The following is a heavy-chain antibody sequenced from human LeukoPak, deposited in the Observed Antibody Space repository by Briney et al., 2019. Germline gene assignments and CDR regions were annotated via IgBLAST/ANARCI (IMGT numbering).Heavy chain of an antibody. V-gene: IGHV1-46*01. D-gene: IGHD4-11*01. Sequence: ASVTVSCKASGYTFTSYYMHWVRQAPGQGLEWMGIINPSGGSTSYAQKFRGRVTMTRDTSTSTVYMELSSLRSEDTAVYYCARTTVHSISWGRYGMDVWGQGTTVTVSS. CDR1: GYTFTSYY. CDR2: INPSGGST. CDR3: ARTTVHSISWGRYGMDV. J-gene: IGHJ6*02.